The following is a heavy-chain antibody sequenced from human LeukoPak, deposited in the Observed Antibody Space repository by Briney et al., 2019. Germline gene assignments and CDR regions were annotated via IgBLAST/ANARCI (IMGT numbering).Heavy chain of an antibody. CDR1: GYTFTSYY. Sequence: ASVKVSCKASGYTFTSYYMHWVRQAPGQGPEWMGIINPSGGSTSYAQKFQGRVTMTEDTSTDTAYMELSSLRSEDTAVYYCATTPYSYGYYYYYYMDVWGKGTTVTVSS. V-gene: IGHV1-46*01. CDR3: ATTPYSYGYYYYYYMDV. J-gene: IGHJ6*03. CDR2: INPSGGST. D-gene: IGHD5-18*01.